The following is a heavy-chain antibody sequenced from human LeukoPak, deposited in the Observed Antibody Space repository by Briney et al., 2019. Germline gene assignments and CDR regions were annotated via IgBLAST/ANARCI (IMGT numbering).Heavy chain of an antibody. D-gene: IGHD3-9*01. Sequence: GGSLRLSCAASGFAFSSHWMHWVRQAPGKGLVWVSRINADGSGTTYADSVRGRFTISRDNAKNTLFLQMNSLRDEDTAVYYCARDPTHYDILTGYSDMGTFDYWGQGTLVTVSS. V-gene: IGHV3-74*01. J-gene: IGHJ4*02. CDR3: ARDPTHYDILTGYSDMGTFDY. CDR1: GFAFSSHW. CDR2: INADGSGT.